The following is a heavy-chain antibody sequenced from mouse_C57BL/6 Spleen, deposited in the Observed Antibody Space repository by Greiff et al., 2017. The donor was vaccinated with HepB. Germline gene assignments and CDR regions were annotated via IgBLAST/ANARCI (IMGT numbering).Heavy chain of an antibody. CDR1: GYSFTGYY. V-gene: IGHV1-42*01. CDR3: ARSLYGNYFDY. J-gene: IGHJ2*01. CDR2: INPSTGGT. Sequence: EVKLQESGPELVKPGASVKISCKASGYSFTGYYMNWVKQSPEKSLEWIGEINPSTGGTTYNQKFKAKATLTVDKSSSTAYMQLKSLTSEDSAVYYCARSLYGNYFDYWGQGTTLTVSS. D-gene: IGHD2-1*01.